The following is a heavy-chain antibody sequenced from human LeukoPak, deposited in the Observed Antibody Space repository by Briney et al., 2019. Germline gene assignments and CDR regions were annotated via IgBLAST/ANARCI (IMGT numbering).Heavy chain of an antibody. J-gene: IGHJ4*02. D-gene: IGHD4-17*01. CDR3: TRRPYYGDYVS. CDR2: VSSSGGTT. CDR1: GFTFSNYA. Sequence: GGSLRLSCAASGFTFSNYAMSWVRQAPGKGLEWVSIVSSSGGTTYYADYVKGRFTISRDNSRNTLYLQMNSLKTEDTAVYYCTRRPYYGDYVSWGQGTLVTVSS. V-gene: IGHV3-23*01.